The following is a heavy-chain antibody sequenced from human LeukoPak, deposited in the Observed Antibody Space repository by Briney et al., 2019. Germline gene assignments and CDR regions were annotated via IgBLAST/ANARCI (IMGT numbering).Heavy chain of an antibody. D-gene: IGHD4-17*01. CDR1: GGSISSSSYY. V-gene: IGHV4-39*07. Sequence: SETLSLTCTVSGGSISSSSYYWGWIRQPPGKGLEWIGSIYYSGSTYYNPSLKSRVTISVDTSKDQFSLKLSSVTAADTAVYFCAGDYGDYYFDYWGQGTLVTVSS. CDR2: IYYSGST. CDR3: AGDYGDYYFDY. J-gene: IGHJ4*02.